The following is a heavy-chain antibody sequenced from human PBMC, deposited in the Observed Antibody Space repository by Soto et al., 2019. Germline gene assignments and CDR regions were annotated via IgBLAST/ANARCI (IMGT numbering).Heavy chain of an antibody. CDR3: ASWGGITVTSAGD. CDR2: IYFSGRT. D-gene: IGHD1-20*01. Sequence: PSETLSLTCTVSGGSISSSSYYWGWIRQPPGKGLEWIGYIYFSGRTYYNPSLKSRVTISVDTSKNQFSLKLSSVTAADTAVYYCASWGGITVTSAGDWGQGALVTVSS. J-gene: IGHJ1*01. V-gene: IGHV4-39*01. CDR1: GGSISSSSYY.